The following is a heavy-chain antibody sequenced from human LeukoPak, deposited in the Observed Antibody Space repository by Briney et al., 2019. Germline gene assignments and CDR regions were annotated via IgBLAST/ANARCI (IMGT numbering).Heavy chain of an antibody. CDR2: ISYDGSNK. Sequence: GGSLRLSCAASGFTFSSYGMHWVRQAPGKGLEWVAVISYDGSNKYYADSVKGRFTISRDNSKNTLYLQMNSLRAEDTAVYYCARCVEYYYGSDNFDYWGQGTLVTVSS. V-gene: IGHV3-30*03. CDR3: ARCVEYYYGSDNFDY. D-gene: IGHD3-10*01. CDR1: GFTFSSYG. J-gene: IGHJ4*02.